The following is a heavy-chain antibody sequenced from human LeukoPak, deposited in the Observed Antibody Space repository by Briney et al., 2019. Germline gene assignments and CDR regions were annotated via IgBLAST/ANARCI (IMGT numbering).Heavy chain of an antibody. J-gene: IGHJ3*02. CDR3: ARVSTSGYDI. V-gene: IGHV3-13*01. CDR1: GFTFSSYD. Sequence: GGSLRLSCAASGFTFSSYDMHWVRQATGKGLEWVSGIGIAGDTYYRGSVKGRFTISRENAKNSLYLQMSSLRAGDTAVYYCARVSTSGYDIWGRGTMVTVSS. D-gene: IGHD2-2*01. CDR2: IGIAGDT.